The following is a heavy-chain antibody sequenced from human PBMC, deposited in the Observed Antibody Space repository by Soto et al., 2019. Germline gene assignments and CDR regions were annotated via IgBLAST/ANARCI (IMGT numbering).Heavy chain of an antibody. CDR1: GYNFNIYW. CDR3: ARGAKLGYCSSTSCQSYGMDV. V-gene: IGHV5-51*01. Sequence: PGESLKISCKASGYNFNIYWIAWVRQMSGKGLEWMGIMYPDDSETRYSPSFQDQVTITADKSISTAYLQWSSLKASDTAMYYCARGAKLGYCSSTSCQSYGMDVWGQGTTVTVPS. D-gene: IGHD2-2*01. J-gene: IGHJ6*02. CDR2: MYPDDSET.